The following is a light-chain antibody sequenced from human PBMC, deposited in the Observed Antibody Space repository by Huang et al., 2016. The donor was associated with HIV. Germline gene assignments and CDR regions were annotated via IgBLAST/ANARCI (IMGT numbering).Light chain of an antibody. CDR2: DAA. V-gene: IGKV3-11*01. CDR1: QNIRKY. CDR3: QERSNWPPYT. Sequence: EIVLTQSPATLSLSPGERATLSCRASQNIRKYLAWYQHKPGQAPRLLIYDAASRATGIPARFSGSGSGTDFTLTISSLEPEDFAVYYCQERSNWPPYTFGRGTKLEI. J-gene: IGKJ2*01.